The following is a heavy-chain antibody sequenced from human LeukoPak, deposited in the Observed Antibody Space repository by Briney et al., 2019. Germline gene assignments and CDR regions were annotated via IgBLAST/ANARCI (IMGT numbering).Heavy chain of an antibody. CDR2: ISYDGSNK. J-gene: IGHJ4*02. CDR1: GFTFSSYA. D-gene: IGHD5-18*01. Sequence: SGGSLRLSCAASGFTFSSYAMHWVRQAPGKGLEWVAVISYDGSNKYYADSVKGRFTISRDNSKNTLYLQMNSLRAEDTAVYYCATTTRQLWFNFDYWGQGTLVTVSS. CDR3: ATTTRQLWFNFDY. V-gene: IGHV3-30*04.